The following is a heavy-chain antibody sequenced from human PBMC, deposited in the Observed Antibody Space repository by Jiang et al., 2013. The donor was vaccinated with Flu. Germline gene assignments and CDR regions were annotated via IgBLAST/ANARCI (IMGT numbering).Heavy chain of an antibody. J-gene: IGHJ3*02. CDR2: ISGSGGST. Sequence: VQLVESGGGLVQPGGSLRLSCAASGFTFSTYAMSWVRQAPGKGLEWVSAISGSGGSTYYADSAKGRFTISRDNSKNTLYLQMNSLRAEDTAVYHCAKDLSLMYYYGSGYDAFDIWGQGAMVTVSS. CDR3: AKDLSLMYYYGSGYDAFDI. D-gene: IGHD3-10*01. CDR1: GFTFSTYA. V-gene: IGHV3-23*04.